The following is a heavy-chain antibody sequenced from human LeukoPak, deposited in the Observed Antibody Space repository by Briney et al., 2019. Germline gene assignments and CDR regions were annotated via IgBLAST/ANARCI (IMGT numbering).Heavy chain of an antibody. J-gene: IGHJ2*01. V-gene: IGHV3-30*02. Sequence: GGSLRLSCAASGFTFSDYGMHWVRQAPGKGLEWVAFIRYDASNKYYGDSVKGRFTVSRDNVKNTLYLQMNSLRTEDTAVYYCAKDFSSSSLGSWYFDLWGRGALVTV. CDR1: GFTFSDYG. CDR2: IRYDASNK. CDR3: AKDFSSSSLGSWYFDL. D-gene: IGHD6-13*01.